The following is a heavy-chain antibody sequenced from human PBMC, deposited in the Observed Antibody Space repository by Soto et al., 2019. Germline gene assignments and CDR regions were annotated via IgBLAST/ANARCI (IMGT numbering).Heavy chain of an antibody. CDR1: GGSISSSSYY. V-gene: IGHV4-31*03. Sequence: SETLSLTCTVSGGSISSSSYYWGWIRQHPGKGLEWIGYIYYSGSTYYNPSLKSRVTISVDTSKNQFSLKLSSVTAADTAVYYCAREPANQLGYCISTSCAGYWGQGTLVTVSS. CDR2: IYYSGST. J-gene: IGHJ4*02. CDR3: AREPANQLGYCISTSCAGY. D-gene: IGHD2-2*01.